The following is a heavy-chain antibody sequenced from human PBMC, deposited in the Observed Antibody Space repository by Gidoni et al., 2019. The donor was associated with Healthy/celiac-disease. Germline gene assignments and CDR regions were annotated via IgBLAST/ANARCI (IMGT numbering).Heavy chain of an antibody. Sequence: QVQLVESGGGVVQPGRSLRLSCAASGFTFSSYGMHWVRQAPGQGLEWVAVIWYDGSNKYYADSVKGRFTISRDNSKNTLYLQMNSLRAEDTAVYYCARWAVVVPAARHYYGMDVWGQGTTVTVSS. CDR3: ARWAVVVPAARHYYGMDV. D-gene: IGHD2-2*01. V-gene: IGHV3-33*01. CDR1: GFTFSSYG. J-gene: IGHJ6*02. CDR2: IWYDGSNK.